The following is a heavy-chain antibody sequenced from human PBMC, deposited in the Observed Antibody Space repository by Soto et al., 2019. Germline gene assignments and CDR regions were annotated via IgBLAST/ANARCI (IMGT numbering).Heavy chain of an antibody. D-gene: IGHD6-19*01. CDR2: IYSGGST. J-gene: IGHJ5*02. Sequence: EVQLVESGGGLVQPGGSLRLSCAASGFTVNNNYMSWVRQAPGKGLEWVSVIYSGGSTYYVDSVKGRFTMSRDNSKNTVYLQMNSLRAEDMAVYYCARDLYSSGWLTGFDPWGQGTLVTVSS. CDR1: GFTVNNNY. V-gene: IGHV3-66*01. CDR3: ARDLYSSGWLTGFDP.